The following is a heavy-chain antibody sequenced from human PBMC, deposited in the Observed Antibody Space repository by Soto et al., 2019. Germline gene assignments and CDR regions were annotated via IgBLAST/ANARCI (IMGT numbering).Heavy chain of an antibody. J-gene: IGHJ4*02. CDR1: GFSLSNARMG. D-gene: IGHD1-26*01. Sequence: QVTLKESGPVLVKPTETLTLTCTVSGFSLSNARMGVTWIRQPPGKALEWLAHIFSNDEKSYSTSLKSRLTISQDTSKSQVVLTMNNRDPVDTATYYCARHGRGVGARPLDYWGQGTLVTVSS. V-gene: IGHV2-26*01. CDR3: ARHGRGVGARPLDY. CDR2: IFSNDEK.